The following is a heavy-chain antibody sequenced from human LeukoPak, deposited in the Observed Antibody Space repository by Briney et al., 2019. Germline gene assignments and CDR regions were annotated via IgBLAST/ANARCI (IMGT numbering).Heavy chain of an antibody. CDR2: IYYSGST. J-gene: IGHJ4*02. V-gene: IGHV4-59*08. D-gene: IGHD6-13*01. CDR3: ARHSSSWYYSDY. CDR1: GGSISSYY. Sequence: PSETLSLTCTVSGGSISSYYWSWIRQPPGKGLEWIGYIYYSGSTNYNPSLKSRVTISVDTSKNQFSLKLSSVTAADTAVYYCARHSSSWYYSDYWGQGTLVTVSS.